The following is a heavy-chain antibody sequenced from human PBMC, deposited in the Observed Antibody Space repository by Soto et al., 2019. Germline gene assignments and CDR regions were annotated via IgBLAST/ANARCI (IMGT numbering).Heavy chain of an antibody. CDR3: ASPGRSRAFDI. Sequence: PGGSLRLSCAASGFTFSSYWMTWVRQAPGKGLEWVASISHDGSEKHYVDSVKGRLTISRDNGMNSLYLQMNSLRAEDTAVYYCASPGRSRAFDIWGQGTMVTVSS. CDR1: GFTFSSYW. V-gene: IGHV3-7*01. CDR2: ISHDGSEK. J-gene: IGHJ3*02.